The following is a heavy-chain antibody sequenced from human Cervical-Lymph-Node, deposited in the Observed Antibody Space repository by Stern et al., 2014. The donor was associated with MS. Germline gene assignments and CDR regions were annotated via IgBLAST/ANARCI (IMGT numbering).Heavy chain of an antibody. CDR1: GFTFSGHW. CDR2: INKDGSII. CDR3: AREGYWSLDY. Sequence: EVQLVESGGGLVQPGGSLRLSCAASGFTFSGHWMHWVRQAPGKGLGWVSCINKDGSIIQYADSVKGRFTISRDNAKNTLSLQMNSLRADDTAVYYCAREGYWSLDYWGQGTLVTVSS. D-gene: IGHD3-22*01. V-gene: IGHV3-74*03. J-gene: IGHJ4*02.